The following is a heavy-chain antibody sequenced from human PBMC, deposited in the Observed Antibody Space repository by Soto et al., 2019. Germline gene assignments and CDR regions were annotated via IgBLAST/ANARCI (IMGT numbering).Heavy chain of an antibody. CDR3: ARGVTTVTTIDY. V-gene: IGHV4-30-2*01. D-gene: IGHD4-17*01. CDR2: IYHSGST. CDR1: GGSISSGGYS. J-gene: IGHJ4*02. Sequence: QLQLQESGSGLVKPSQTLSLTCAVSGGSISSGGYSWSWIRQPPGKGLEWIGYIYHSGSTYYNPSPKSRVXLXVNXPKHQFSLKLSSVTAAATAAYYCARGVTTVTTIDYWGQGTLVTVSS.